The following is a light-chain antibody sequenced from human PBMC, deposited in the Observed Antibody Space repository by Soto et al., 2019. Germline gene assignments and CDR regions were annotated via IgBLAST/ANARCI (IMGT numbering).Light chain of an antibody. CDR3: QQYGSSPWT. CDR2: GAS. Sequence: TQSPSSLSASFLDRFTITCQSSQDTRKYLNWYQQKPGQAPRLLIYGASSRATGIPDRFSGSGSGTDFTLTISRLEPEDFAVYYCQQYGSSPWTFGQGTKVDIK. CDR1: QDTRKY. J-gene: IGKJ1*01. V-gene: IGKV3-20*01.